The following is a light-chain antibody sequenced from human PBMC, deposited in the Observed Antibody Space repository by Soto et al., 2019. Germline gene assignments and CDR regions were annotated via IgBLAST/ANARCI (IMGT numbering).Light chain of an antibody. CDR3: SSFTTRSTRI. J-gene: IGLJ2*01. CDR1: SSDVGGYNY. Sequence: QSVLTQPASVSGSPGQSITISCTGTSSDVGGYNYISWYQQHPGKVPKLLIYEVNNRPSGVSNRFYGSKSGNTASLTISGLQAEDETDYYCSSFTTRSTRIFGGGTKLTVL. CDR2: EVN. V-gene: IGLV2-14*01.